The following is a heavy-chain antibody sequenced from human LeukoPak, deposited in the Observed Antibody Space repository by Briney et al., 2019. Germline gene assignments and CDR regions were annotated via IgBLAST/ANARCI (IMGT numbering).Heavy chain of an antibody. Sequence: ASGKVSCKASGYTFTSYGISWVRQAPGQGLEWMGWISAYNGNTNYAQKFQGRVTMTRDTSISTAYMELSRLRSDDTAVYYCARDLSRPRFDPWGQGTLVTVSS. CDR1: GYTFTSYG. CDR2: ISAYNGNT. V-gene: IGHV1-18*01. CDR3: ARDLSRPRFDP. J-gene: IGHJ5*02.